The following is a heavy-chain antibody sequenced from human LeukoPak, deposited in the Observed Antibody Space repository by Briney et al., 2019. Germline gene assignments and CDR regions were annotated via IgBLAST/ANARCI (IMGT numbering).Heavy chain of an antibody. Sequence: GGSLRLSCAASGFTFSSYGMHWVRQAPGKGLAWVAVIWYDGSNKYYADSVKGRFTISRDNSKNTLYLQMNSLRAEDTAVYYCARDSTPFPHFSGYSQNFDYWGQGTLVTVSS. CDR2: IWYDGSNK. J-gene: IGHJ4*02. CDR1: GFTFSSYG. V-gene: IGHV3-33*01. CDR3: ARDSTPFPHFSGYSQNFDY. D-gene: IGHD5-18*01.